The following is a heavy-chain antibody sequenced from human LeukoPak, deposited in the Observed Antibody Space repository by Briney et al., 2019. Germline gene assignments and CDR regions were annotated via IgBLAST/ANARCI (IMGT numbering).Heavy chain of an antibody. CDR3: ARAGEYSSSSDY. J-gene: IGHJ4*02. CDR2: ISSSSSYI. D-gene: IGHD6-6*01. CDR1: GFTFSSYS. V-gene: IGHV3-21*01. Sequence: GGSLRLSCAASGFTFSSYSMNWVRQAPGKGLEGVSSISSSSSYIYYADSVKGRFTISRDNAKNSPYLQMNSLRAEDTAVYYCARAGEYSSSSDYWGQGTLVTVSS.